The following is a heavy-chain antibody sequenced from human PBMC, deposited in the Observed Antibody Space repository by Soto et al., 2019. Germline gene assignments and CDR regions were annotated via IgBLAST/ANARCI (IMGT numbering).Heavy chain of an antibody. D-gene: IGHD2-21*02. CDR1: GLTFSGHW. CDR2: IKPDGSET. CDR3: TSRPSGMTYHAVFDF. J-gene: IGHJ4*02. Sequence: GGSLRLTCAASGLTFSGHWMTWVRQTPGEGLQWVAAIKPDGSETFYVDSVKGRFTISRDNARNSLFLQMDSLRAEDTAVYYCTSRPSGMTYHAVFDFWGQGTLVTVSS. V-gene: IGHV3-7*03.